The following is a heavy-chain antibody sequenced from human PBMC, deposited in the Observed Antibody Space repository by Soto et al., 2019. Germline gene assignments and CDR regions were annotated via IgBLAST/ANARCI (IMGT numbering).Heavy chain of an antibody. D-gene: IGHD2-15*01. J-gene: IGHJ4*02. Sequence: QVQLVQSGAEVKRPGSSVKVSCKASGGSFRSFTVSWLRQVPGQGLEWMGGIIPDFGTTNYALRFQDRVSITADEPPSHSFMELDTPTTEETAGYFCWGSHSTAPVTVAGPGLQLGLRGRGTL. CDR1: GGSFRSFT. CDR2: IIPDFGTT. CDR3: WGSHSTAPVTVAGPGLQLGL. V-gene: IGHV1-69*01.